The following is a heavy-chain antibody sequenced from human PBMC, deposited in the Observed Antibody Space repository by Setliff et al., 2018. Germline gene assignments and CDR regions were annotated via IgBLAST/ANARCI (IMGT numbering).Heavy chain of an antibody. Sequence: GASVKVSCKASGYTFTTYAISWVRQAPGQGLEWMGWISSYNDVTNYAEKFQGRVTMTRDTSTSTIYMELASLIYDDTAVYYCARAGDAATNRKGVFEFWGQGTLVTVSS. V-gene: IGHV1-18*01. D-gene: IGHD1-26*01. CDR1: GYTFTTYA. CDR3: ARAGDAATNRKGVFEF. J-gene: IGHJ4*02. CDR2: ISSYNDVT.